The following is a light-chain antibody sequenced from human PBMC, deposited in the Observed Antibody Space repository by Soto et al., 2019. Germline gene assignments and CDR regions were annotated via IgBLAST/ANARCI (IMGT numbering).Light chain of an antibody. CDR3: QEYGTSPPWT. V-gene: IGKV3-20*01. J-gene: IGKJ1*01. CDR1: QSVGTY. CDR2: GAS. Sequence: EIVLTQSPGTLSLSPGERGTLSCRASQSVGTYLAWYQQRPGQAPRLLIYGASSRATGIPDRFSGSGSVTDFTLTISRLEPEDFAVYYCQEYGTSPPWTFGQGTKVEIK.